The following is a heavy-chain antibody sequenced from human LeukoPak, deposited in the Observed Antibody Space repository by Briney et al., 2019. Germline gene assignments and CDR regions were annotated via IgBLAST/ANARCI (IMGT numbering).Heavy chain of an antibody. J-gene: IGHJ4*02. CDR1: GFTVSSNY. D-gene: IGHD2-15*01. V-gene: IGHV3-53*01. CDR2: IYSGGST. CDR3: ARDFGKYSDY. Sequence: GGSLRLSCAASGFTVSSNYMSWVRQAPGKGLEWVPLIYSGGSTYYADSVKGRFTSSSNHSKNTQNPEMNNMRGEDTAEYSVARDFGKYSDYWGQRTLVTVSS.